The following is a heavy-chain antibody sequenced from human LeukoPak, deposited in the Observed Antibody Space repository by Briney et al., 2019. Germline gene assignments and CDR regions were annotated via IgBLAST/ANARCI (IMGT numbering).Heavy chain of an antibody. J-gene: IGHJ6*02. D-gene: IGHD3-10*01. CDR3: ARASITMVRGVTNHYYYGMDV. CDR2: INPNSGGT. CDR1: GYTFTGYY. V-gene: IGHV1-2*02. Sequence: EASVKVSCKASGYTFTGYYMHWVRQAPGQGLEWMGWINPNSGGTNYAQKFQGRVTMTRDTSISTAYMELSGLRSDDTAVYYCARASITMVRGVTNHYYYGMDVWGQGTTVTVSS.